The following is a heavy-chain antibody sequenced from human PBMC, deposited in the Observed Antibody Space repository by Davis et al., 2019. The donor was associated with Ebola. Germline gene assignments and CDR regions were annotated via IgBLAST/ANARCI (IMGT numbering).Heavy chain of an antibody. D-gene: IGHD1-20*01. J-gene: IGHJ4*02. CDR2: ISYDGSNK. V-gene: IGHV3-30*14. Sequence: GESLKISCAASGFTFSSYAMHWVRQAPGKGLEWVAVISYDGSNKYYADSVKGRFTISRDNAKNTLYLQMSSLGAEDTAVYYCARAVTGTNDYWGQGTPVTVSS. CDR1: GFTFSSYA. CDR3: ARAVTGTNDY.